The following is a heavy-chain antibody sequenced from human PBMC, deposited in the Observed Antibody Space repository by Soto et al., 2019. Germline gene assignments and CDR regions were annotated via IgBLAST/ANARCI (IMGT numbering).Heavy chain of an antibody. D-gene: IGHD6-13*01. CDR3: ARLLGSSSWNFDY. Sequence: SETLSLTCAVYGGSFSGYYWSWIRQPPGKGLEWIGDIYHSGSTNYNPSLKSRVTISIDTSKNQFSLKVNSVTAADTAVYYCARLLGSSSWNFDYWGQGILVTVSS. V-gene: IGHV4-34*01. J-gene: IGHJ4*02. CDR2: IYHSGST. CDR1: GGSFSGYY.